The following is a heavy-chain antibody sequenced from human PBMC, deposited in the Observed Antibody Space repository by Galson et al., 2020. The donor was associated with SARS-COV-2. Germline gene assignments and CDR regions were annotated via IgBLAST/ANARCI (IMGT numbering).Heavy chain of an antibody. CDR3: ARLRCLQGGIDY. Sequence: SETLSLTCTVSGGSISSYYWSWIRQPPGKGLEWIGYIYYSGSTNYNPSLKSRVTISVDTSKNQFSLKLSSVTAADTAVYYCARLRCLQGGIDYWGQGTLVTVSS. CDR1: GGSISSYY. CDR2: IYYSGST. J-gene: IGHJ4*02. D-gene: IGHD1-26*01. V-gene: IGHV4-59*08.